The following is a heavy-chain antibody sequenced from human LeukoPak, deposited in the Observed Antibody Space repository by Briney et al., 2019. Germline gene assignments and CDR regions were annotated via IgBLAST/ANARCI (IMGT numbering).Heavy chain of an antibody. CDR2: IYYSGST. Sequence: SETLSLTCTVSGGSISSYYWSWIRQPPGKGLEWIGYIYYSGSTNYNPSLKSRVTISVDTSKNQFSLKLSSVTAADTAVYYCAMGDYEVYTWFDPWGQGTLVTVSS. D-gene: IGHD4-17*01. CDR3: AMGDYEVYTWFDP. J-gene: IGHJ5*02. CDR1: GGSISSYY. V-gene: IGHV4-59*12.